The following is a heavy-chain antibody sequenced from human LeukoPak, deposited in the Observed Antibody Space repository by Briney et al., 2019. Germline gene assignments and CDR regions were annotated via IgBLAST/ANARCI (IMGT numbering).Heavy chain of an antibody. CDR1: GFTFSSYG. Sequence: GGSLRLSCAASGFTFSSYGMSWVRQAPGKGLEWVSAISGSGGSTYYADSVKGRFTISRDNSKNTLYLQMNSLRAEDTAVYYCAKDQGYYYDSSGSFDYWGQGTLVTVS. CDR2: ISGSGGST. CDR3: AKDQGYYYDSSGSFDY. J-gene: IGHJ4*02. D-gene: IGHD3-22*01. V-gene: IGHV3-23*01.